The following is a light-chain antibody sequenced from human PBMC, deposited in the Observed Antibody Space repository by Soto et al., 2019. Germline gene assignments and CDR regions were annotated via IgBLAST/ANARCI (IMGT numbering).Light chain of an antibody. V-gene: IGKV1D-8*03. CDR2: AES. Sequence: VIWMTQSPSLLSASTGDRVTISGRMSQGISSYLDWYQQKQGKAPELLIYAESTLQSGVPSRFSGSGSGTDFTITISCLQSEDFATYYCHKYYSFQVWPETFGQGPKVEIK. CDR3: HKYYSFQVWPET. CDR1: QGISSY. J-gene: IGKJ1*01.